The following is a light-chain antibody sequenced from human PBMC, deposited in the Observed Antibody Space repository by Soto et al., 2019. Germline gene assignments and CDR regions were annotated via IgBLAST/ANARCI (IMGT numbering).Light chain of an antibody. CDR1: QSISIN. Sequence: EIVMTQSPATLSVSPGERALLSCRASQSISINLAWYQQKPGQAPRLLIYAASNRAAGVPARFSGSWAGTEFTLTISSLQSEDFAVYYCQQYNKWITFGQGTRLEI. J-gene: IGKJ5*01. CDR3: QQYNKWIT. CDR2: AAS. V-gene: IGKV3-15*01.